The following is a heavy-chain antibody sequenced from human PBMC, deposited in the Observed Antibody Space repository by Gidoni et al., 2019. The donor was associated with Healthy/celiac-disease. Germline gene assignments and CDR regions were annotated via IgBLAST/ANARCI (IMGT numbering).Heavy chain of an antibody. Sequence: QVQLVESGGGVVQPGRSLRLSCAASGFTFSSYGMHWVRQAPGKGLEWVAVIWYDGSNKYYADSVKGRFTISRDNSKNTLYLQMNSLRAEDTAVYYCARVTGEGELDYWGQGTLVTVSS. D-gene: IGHD7-27*01. J-gene: IGHJ4*02. CDR1: GFTFSSYG. CDR3: ARVTGEGELDY. V-gene: IGHV3-33*01. CDR2: IWYDGSNK.